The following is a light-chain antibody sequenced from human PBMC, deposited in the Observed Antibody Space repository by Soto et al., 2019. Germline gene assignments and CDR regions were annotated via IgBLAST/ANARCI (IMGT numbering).Light chain of an antibody. CDR3: HQYFNPRT. Sequence: DTQLTQSPPSLSASVGDRVTITCQASHHISDYLNWYQQKPGKAPKLLIYDASKLETGVPSRFSGSGSGTDFTFTISSLQPEDSATYYCHQYFNPRTFGGGTKVGIK. CDR2: DAS. V-gene: IGKV1-33*01. CDR1: HHISDY. J-gene: IGKJ4*01.